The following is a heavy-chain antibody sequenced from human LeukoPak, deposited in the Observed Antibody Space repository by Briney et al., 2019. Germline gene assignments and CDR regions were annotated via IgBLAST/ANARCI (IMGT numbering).Heavy chain of an antibody. CDR2: ISSSSSYI. Sequence: GGSLRLSCAASGFTFSSYWMSWVRQAPGKGLEWVSSISSSSSYIYYADSLKGRFTISRDNAQNSLYLQMNSLRAEDTAVYFCARATAAAGGTLDYWGQGTLVTVSS. CDR1: GFTFSSYW. J-gene: IGHJ4*02. D-gene: IGHD6-13*01. CDR3: ARATAAAGGTLDY. V-gene: IGHV3-21*01.